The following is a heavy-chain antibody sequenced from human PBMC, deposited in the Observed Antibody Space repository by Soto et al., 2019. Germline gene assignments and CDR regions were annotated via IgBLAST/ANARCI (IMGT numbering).Heavy chain of an antibody. Sequence: GESLKISCKGSGYSFTSYWIGWVRQMPGKGLEWMGIIYPGDSDTSYSPSFQGQVTISADKSISTAYLQWSSLKASDTAMYYCARSQGFLYDSSGYYPRPFDYWGQGTLVTVSS. V-gene: IGHV5-51*01. CDR2: IYPGDSDT. CDR3: ARSQGFLYDSSGYYPRPFDY. J-gene: IGHJ4*02. D-gene: IGHD3-22*01. CDR1: GYSFTSYW.